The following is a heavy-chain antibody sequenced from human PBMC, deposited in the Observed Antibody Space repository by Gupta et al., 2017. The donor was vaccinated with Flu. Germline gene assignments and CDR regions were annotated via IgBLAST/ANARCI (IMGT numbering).Heavy chain of an antibody. Sequence: EVQLVESGGGLVQPGRSLRLSCAASGFTFDDHAMHWVRQSPGKGLEWVSGITWNSGRIAYADSVRGRFTISRDNAKNSVSLQMNSLTPEDTAFYYCARGAGSSPLFIYFDYWGQGTLVTVSS. CDR3: ARGAGSSPLFIYFDY. D-gene: IGHD2-21*01. V-gene: IGHV3-9*01. J-gene: IGHJ4*02. CDR1: GFTFDDHA. CDR2: ITWNSGRI.